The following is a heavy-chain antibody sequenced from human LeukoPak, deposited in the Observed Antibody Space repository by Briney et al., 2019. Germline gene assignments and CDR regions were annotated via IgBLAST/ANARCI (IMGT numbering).Heavy chain of an antibody. J-gene: IGHJ4*02. CDR2: ISSDGIRT. V-gene: IGHV3-64D*08. CDR1: GLTFSRYG. Sequence: GGFLRLSCSASGLTFSRYGMLWVRQGPGKGLAYVSGISSDGIRTNYADSVKGRFTISRDNSKSTLYLQMSSLRTEDTAVYYCVQSGGGYYSYWGQGTLVTVSS. D-gene: IGHD3-22*01. CDR3: VQSGGGYYSY.